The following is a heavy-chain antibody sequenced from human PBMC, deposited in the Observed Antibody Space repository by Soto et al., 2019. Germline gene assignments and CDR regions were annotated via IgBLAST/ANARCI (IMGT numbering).Heavy chain of an antibody. CDR3: TTDFPFYYDSSGYYYFDY. V-gene: IGHV3-15*01. Sequence: GGSLRLSCAASGFTFSNAWMSWVRQAPGKGLEWVGRIKSKTDGGTTDYAAPVKGRFTISRDDSKNTLYLQMNSLKTEDTAVYYWTTDFPFYYDSSGYYYFDYWGQGTLVTVSS. CDR1: GFTFSNAW. CDR2: IKSKTDGGTT. J-gene: IGHJ4*02. D-gene: IGHD3-22*01.